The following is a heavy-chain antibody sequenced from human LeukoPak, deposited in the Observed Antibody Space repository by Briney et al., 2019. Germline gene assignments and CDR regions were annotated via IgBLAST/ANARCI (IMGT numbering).Heavy chain of an antibody. Sequence: GGSLRLSCAASGFTFSSYSMNWVRQAPGRGLEWVSSISSSSSYIYYADSVKGRFTISRDNAKNSLYLRMNSLRAEDTAVYYCARGEYSGSLTAFDYWGQGTLVTVSS. CDR1: GFTFSSYS. CDR2: ISSSSSYI. CDR3: ARGEYSGSLTAFDY. J-gene: IGHJ4*02. D-gene: IGHD1-26*01. V-gene: IGHV3-21*01.